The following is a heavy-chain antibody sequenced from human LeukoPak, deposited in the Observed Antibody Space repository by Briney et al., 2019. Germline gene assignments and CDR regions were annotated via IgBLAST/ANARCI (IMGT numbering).Heavy chain of an antibody. CDR2: NSDRGSGT. V-gene: IGHV3-23*01. CDR3: AKRGVVIRVILVGFHKEAYYFDS. CDR1: GLTLSNYG. Sequence: PGGSLRLSCAVSGLTLSNYGMSWVRQAPGKGLEWVAGNSDRGSGTNYADSVKGRFTISTDHPKNTLYLQMNSLRAEDTAVYFCAKRGVVIRVILVGFHKEAYYFDSWGQGALVTVSS. D-gene: IGHD3-22*01. J-gene: IGHJ4*02.